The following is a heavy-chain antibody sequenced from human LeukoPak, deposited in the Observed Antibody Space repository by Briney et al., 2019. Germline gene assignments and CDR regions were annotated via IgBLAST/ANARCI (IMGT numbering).Heavy chain of an antibody. CDR1: GYTFTSYY. J-gene: IGHJ3*02. CDR3: ARETTYGGNSVFQNDAFDI. CDR2: INPSGGST. V-gene: IGHV1-46*01. Sequence: ASVKVSCKASGYTFTSYYMLWVRQAPGQGLEWLGIINPSGGSTSYAQKFQGRVTMTRDTSTSTVYMELSSLRSEDTAVYYCARETTYGGNSVFQNDAFDIWGRGTMVTVSS. D-gene: IGHD4-23*01.